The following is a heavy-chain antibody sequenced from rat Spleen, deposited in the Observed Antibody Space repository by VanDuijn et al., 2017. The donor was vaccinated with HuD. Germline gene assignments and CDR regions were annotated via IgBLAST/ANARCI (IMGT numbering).Heavy chain of an antibody. Sequence: EVQLVESGGGLMQPGGSMKLSCTTSGFTFSNYYMAWVRQAPTKGLEWVASSSFDGANAYYRDAVKGRFTISRDNAKSTLYLQMDSLRSEDTASYYCTSSYYGYTYFDYWGQGVMVTVSS. J-gene: IGHJ2*01. CDR3: TSSYYGYTYFDY. D-gene: IGHD1-7*01. V-gene: IGHV5-25*01. CDR1: GFTFSNYY. CDR2: SSFDGANA.